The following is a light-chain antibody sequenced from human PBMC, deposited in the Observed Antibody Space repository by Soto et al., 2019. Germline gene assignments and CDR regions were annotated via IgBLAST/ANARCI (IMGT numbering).Light chain of an antibody. CDR1: SSNIGRDI. J-gene: IGLJ2*01. CDR3: AALDDSRNAAV. CDR2: SNN. Sequence: QSVLTQPPSASGTPGQRVTISCSGSSSNIGRDIVTWYQQIPGTAPKLLIQSNNQRPSGVPARFSGSKSGTSASLAISGLQSEDEADYYCAALDDSRNAAVFGRGTTLTVL. V-gene: IGLV1-44*01.